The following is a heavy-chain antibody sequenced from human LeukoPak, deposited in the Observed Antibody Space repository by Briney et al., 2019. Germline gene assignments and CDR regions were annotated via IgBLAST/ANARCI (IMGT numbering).Heavy chain of an antibody. CDR2: IYYSGST. J-gene: IGHJ4*02. CDR3: ARGSRDGYNHFDY. Sequence: SETLSLTCTISVGSITSYHWSWIREPPGKGLEWIGYIYYSGSTNYNPSLQSRVTIAVDKSKNQFRVNLRSVTAADTAVYYCARGSRDGYNHFDYWGQGTLVTVS. V-gene: IGHV4-59*01. CDR1: VGSITSYH. D-gene: IGHD5-24*01.